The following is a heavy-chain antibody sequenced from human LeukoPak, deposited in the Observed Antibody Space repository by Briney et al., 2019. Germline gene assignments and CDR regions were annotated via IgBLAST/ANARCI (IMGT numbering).Heavy chain of an antibody. J-gene: IGHJ4*02. D-gene: IGHD2-15*01. Sequence: GGSLRLSCAASGFTFSSHSMNWVRQAPGKGLEWVSSISSSSSYIYYADSVKGRFTISRDNAKNSLYLQMNSLRAEDTAVYYCARLTVVVVAATDYWGQGTLVTVSS. CDR1: GFTFSSHS. CDR2: ISSSSSYI. CDR3: ARLTVVVVAATDY. V-gene: IGHV3-21*01.